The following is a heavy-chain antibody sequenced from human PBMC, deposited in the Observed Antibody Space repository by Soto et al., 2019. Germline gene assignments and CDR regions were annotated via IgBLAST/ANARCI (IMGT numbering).Heavy chain of an antibody. J-gene: IGHJ4*02. CDR2: VYYSGST. CDR3: ARGRSHEWELLVQYFDY. V-gene: IGHV4-59*01. Sequence: NPSETLSITGTVSVGSFSNSYWGWIREPPGKGLEWVAYVYYSGSTNYNPSLGSRVTISVDKSKNQFSLKMTSVTGADTAVYYCARGRSHEWELLVQYFDYWGQGTLVTVSS. D-gene: IGHD1-26*01. CDR1: VGSFSNSY.